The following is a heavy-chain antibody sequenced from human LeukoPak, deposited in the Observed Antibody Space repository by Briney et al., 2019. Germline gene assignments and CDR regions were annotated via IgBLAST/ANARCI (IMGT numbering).Heavy chain of an antibody. Sequence: GASVKVSCKASGYTFTGHYVHWVRQAPGQGLERMGWINPNCGGTNYAQKFQGRVTMTRDTSISTAYMELTRLRSDDTAVYYCARAFTGTSRRYGDYWFDPWGQGTLVTVSS. CDR3: ARAFTGTSRRYGDYWFDP. V-gene: IGHV1-2*02. CDR2: INPNCGGT. CDR1: GYTFTGHY. J-gene: IGHJ5*02. D-gene: IGHD4-17*01.